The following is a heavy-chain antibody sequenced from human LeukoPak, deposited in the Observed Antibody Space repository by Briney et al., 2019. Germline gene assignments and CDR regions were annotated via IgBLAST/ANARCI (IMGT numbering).Heavy chain of an antibody. CDR3: ASTPGYSSGWYYFDY. J-gene: IGHJ4*02. D-gene: IGHD6-19*01. CDR1: GFTFDDYG. Sequence: PGGSLRLACAASGFTFDDYGMSWVRQGPGLGLEWVSGINCNSGNTAYADSVKGTFTISRDNAKNSLDLQMNSLRATATAGYSFASTPGYSSGWYYFDYTGEGTLGSASS. CDR2: INCNSGNT. V-gene: IGHV3-20*04.